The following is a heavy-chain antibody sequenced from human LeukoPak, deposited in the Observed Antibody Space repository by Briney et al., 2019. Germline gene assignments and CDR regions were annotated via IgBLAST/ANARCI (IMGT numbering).Heavy chain of an antibody. J-gene: IGHJ4*02. CDR3: ASEAAGAFDY. CDR2: ISYDGSNK. D-gene: IGHD6-13*01. V-gene: IGHV3-30-3*01. Sequence: GGSLRLSCAASRFTFSGYPIHWVRQAPGKGLEWVAVISYDGSNKYYADSVKGRFTISRDNSKNTLYLQMNSLRAEDTAVYYCASEAAGAFDYWGQGTLVTVSS. CDR1: RFTFSGYP.